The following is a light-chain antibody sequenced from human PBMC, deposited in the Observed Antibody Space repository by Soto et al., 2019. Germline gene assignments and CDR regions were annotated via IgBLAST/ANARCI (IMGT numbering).Light chain of an antibody. CDR2: TND. V-gene: IGLV1-47*02. J-gene: IGLJ3*02. CDR3: AAWDDSLSGPV. CDR1: SSNIGRNH. Sequence: QSVLTQPPSASGTPGQRGTIACSGSSSNIGRNHVYWYQQVPGTAPKLLFYTNDQRPSGVPDRFSGSKSGTSASLAISGLRSEDEADYYCAAWDDSLSGPVFGGGTKLTVL.